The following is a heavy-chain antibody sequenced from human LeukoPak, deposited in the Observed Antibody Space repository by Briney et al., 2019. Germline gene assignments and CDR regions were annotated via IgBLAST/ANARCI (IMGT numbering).Heavy chain of an antibody. CDR1: GFTFDDYA. V-gene: IGHV3-9*01. CDR2: INWSSHSI. J-gene: IGHJ4*02. D-gene: IGHD1-26*01. Sequence: PGGSLRLPCAASGFTFDDYAMHWVRQAPGKGLEWVSGINWSSHSIGYADSVKGRFTISRDNAKNSLYLQMNSLRAEDTAVYYCARGPTPWEKRDYWGQGTLVTVSS. CDR3: ARGPTPWEKRDY.